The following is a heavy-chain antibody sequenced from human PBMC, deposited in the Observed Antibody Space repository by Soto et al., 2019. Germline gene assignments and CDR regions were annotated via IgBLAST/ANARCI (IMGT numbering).Heavy chain of an antibody. D-gene: IGHD5-18*01. V-gene: IGHV4-34*01. CDR1: GGSSSGYY. CDR2: INHSGST. Sequence: SETLSLTCAVYGGSSSGYYWSWIRQPPGKGLEWIGEINHSGSTNYNPSLKSRVTISVDTSKNQFSLKLSSVTAADTAVYYCAGGRGDTAMATVFDYWGQGTLVTVSS. J-gene: IGHJ4*02. CDR3: AGGRGDTAMATVFDY.